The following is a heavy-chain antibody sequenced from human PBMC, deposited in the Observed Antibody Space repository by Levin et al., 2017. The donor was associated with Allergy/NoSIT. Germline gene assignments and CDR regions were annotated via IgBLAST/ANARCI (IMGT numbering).Heavy chain of an antibody. J-gene: IGHJ2*01. V-gene: IGHV3-20*04. CDR2: INWNGGST. CDR3: ARKSGGDNRYWYFDL. Sequence: GGSLRLSCAASGFTFDDYGMSWVRQAPGKGLEWVSGINWNGGSTGYADSVKGRFTISRDNAKNSLYLQMNSLRAEDTALYYCARKSGGDNRYWYFDLWGRGTLVTVSS. CDR1: GFTFDDYG. D-gene: IGHD4-17*01.